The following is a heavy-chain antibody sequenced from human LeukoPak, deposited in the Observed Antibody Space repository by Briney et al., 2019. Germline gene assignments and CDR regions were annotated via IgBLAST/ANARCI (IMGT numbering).Heavy chain of an antibody. J-gene: IGHJ2*01. CDR1: GFTFSSYA. CDR2: ISGSGGST. CDR3: AKDLSPWLGNWYFDL. Sequence: GGSLRLSCAASGFTFSSYAMSWVRQAPGKGLEWVSAISGSGGSTYYADSVKGRFTISRDNSKNTLYLQMNSLRAEDTAVYYCAKDLSPWLGNWYFDLWGRGTLVTVSS. D-gene: IGHD6-19*01. V-gene: IGHV3-23*01.